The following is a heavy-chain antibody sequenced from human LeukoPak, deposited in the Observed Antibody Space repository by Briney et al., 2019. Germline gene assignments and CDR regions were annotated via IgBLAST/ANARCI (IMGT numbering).Heavy chain of an antibody. J-gene: IGHJ4*02. V-gene: IGHV1-3*01. Sequence: ASVKVSCKASGYTFTSYAMHWVRQAPGQRLEWMGWINAGNGNTKYSQKFQGRVTITRDTSASTAYMELSSLRSDDTAVYYCAREEFGELFLNYWGQGTLVTVSS. CDR2: INAGNGNT. CDR3: AREEFGELFLNY. D-gene: IGHD3-10*01. CDR1: GYTFTSYA.